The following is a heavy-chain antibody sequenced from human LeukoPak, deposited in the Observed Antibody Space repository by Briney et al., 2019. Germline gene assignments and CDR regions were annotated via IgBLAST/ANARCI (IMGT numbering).Heavy chain of an antibody. CDR2: INHSGST. CDR3: ARGLVGATRGFFDY. CDR1: GGSFSGYY. D-gene: IGHD1-26*01. Sequence: SETLSLTCAVYGGSFSGYYWSWIRQPPGKGLEWIGEINHSGSTNYNPSLKSRVTIPVDTSKNQLSLKLSSVTAADTAVYYCARGLVGATRGFFDYWGQGTLVTVSS. V-gene: IGHV4-34*01. J-gene: IGHJ4*02.